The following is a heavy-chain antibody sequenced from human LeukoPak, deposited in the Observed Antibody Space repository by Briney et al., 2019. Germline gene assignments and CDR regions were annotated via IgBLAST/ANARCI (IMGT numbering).Heavy chain of an antibody. CDR2: IYTSGST. CDR1: GGSISSSSYY. J-gene: IGHJ5*02. V-gene: IGHV4-61*02. D-gene: IGHD1-1*01. CDR3: ARGSGTTPFDP. Sequence: PSETLSLTCTVSGGSISSSSYYWSWIRQPAGKGLEWIGRIYTSGSTNYNPSLKSRVTMSVDTSKNQFSLKLSSVTAADTAVYYCARGSGTTPFDPWGQGTLVTVSS.